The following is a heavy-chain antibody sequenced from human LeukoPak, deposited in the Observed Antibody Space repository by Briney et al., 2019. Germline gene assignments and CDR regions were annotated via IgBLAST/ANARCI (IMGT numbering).Heavy chain of an antibody. V-gene: IGHV3-21*01. CDR2: ISSSSSYI. Sequence: GGSLRLSCAASGFTFSSYSMNWVRQAPGKGLEWVSSISSSSSYIYYADSVKGRFTISRDNAKNSLYLQMNSLRAEDTAVYYCARDYSIPYYYDSSGPPKYWGQGTLVTVSS. CDR3: ARDYSIPYYYDSSGPPKY. CDR1: GFTFSSYS. D-gene: IGHD3-22*01. J-gene: IGHJ4*02.